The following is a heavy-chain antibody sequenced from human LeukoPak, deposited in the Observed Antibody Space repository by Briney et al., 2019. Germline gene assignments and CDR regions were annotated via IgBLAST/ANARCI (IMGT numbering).Heavy chain of an antibody. J-gene: IGHJ6*04. CDR2: INHKGDT. Sequence: PSETLSLTCAVYGGSFSGYYWTWVRQPPGKGLEWIGEINHKGDTKYNPSLKSQVTISLDTSKNQFSLKLSSVTAADTAVYYCARGPHFYGSGSYEYSYYYYYYGMDVWGKGTAVTVSS. CDR1: GGSFSGYY. D-gene: IGHD3-10*01. CDR3: ARGPHFYGSGSYEYSYYYYYYGMDV. V-gene: IGHV4-34*01.